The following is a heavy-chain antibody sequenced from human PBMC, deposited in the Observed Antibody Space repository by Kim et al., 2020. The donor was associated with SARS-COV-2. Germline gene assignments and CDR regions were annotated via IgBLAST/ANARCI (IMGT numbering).Heavy chain of an antibody. Sequence: SETLSLTCTVSGDSISSSDYYWAWIRQPPGKGLEWLGSRSYSGRTYYNPSLKSRLTISVDTSKNQVSLQLDSVTAADTAVYYCARPPHSSPWYYGVDVWGQGTTVTVSS. CDR2: RSYSGRT. V-gene: IGHV4-39*01. CDR1: GDSISSSDYY. J-gene: IGHJ6*02. D-gene: IGHD6-13*01. CDR3: ARPPHSSPWYYGVDV.